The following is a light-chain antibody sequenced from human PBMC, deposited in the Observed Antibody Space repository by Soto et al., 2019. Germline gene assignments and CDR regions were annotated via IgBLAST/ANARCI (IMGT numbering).Light chain of an antibody. J-gene: IGKJ1*01. Sequence: EIVLTQSPGTLSLSPGERATLSCRASQSVSSSYLAWYQQKPGQAPRLLIYDTSSRDTGIPERFSGSRSGTGLTLAIRRLEPDEFAVYYCQQCGSSSSFSKGTKVALK. CDR2: DTS. CDR1: QSVSSSY. V-gene: IGKV3-20*01. CDR3: QQCGSSSS.